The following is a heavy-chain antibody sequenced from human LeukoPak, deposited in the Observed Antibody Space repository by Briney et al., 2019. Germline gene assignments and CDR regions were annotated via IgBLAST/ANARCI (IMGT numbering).Heavy chain of an antibody. CDR3: ASHLWRSRYYFDY. Sequence: SETLSLTCAVYGGSFSGYYWSWIRQPPGKGLEWIGEINHSGSTNYNPSLKSRVTISVDTSKNQFSLKLSSVTAADTAVYYCASHLWRSRYYFDYWGQGTLVTVSS. CDR1: GGSFSGYY. J-gene: IGHJ4*02. V-gene: IGHV4-34*01. CDR2: INHSGST. D-gene: IGHD4/OR15-4a*01.